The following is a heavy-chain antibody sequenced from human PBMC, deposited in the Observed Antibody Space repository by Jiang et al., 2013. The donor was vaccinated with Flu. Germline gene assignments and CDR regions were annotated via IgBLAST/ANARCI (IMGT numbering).Heavy chain of an antibody. CDR2: IIPIFGTA. V-gene: IGHV1-69*01. Sequence: GGTFSSYAISWVRQAPGQGLEWMGGIIPIFGTANYAQKFQGRVTITADESTSTAYMELSSLRSEDTAVYYCASVPAPPMGDYYYYMDVWGKGTTVTVSS. D-gene: IGHD2-2*01. CDR3: ASVPAPPMGDYYYYMDV. J-gene: IGHJ6*03. CDR1: GGTFSSYA.